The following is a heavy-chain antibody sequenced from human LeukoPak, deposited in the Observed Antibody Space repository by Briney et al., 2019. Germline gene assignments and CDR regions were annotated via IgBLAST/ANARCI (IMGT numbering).Heavy chain of an antibody. D-gene: IGHD2-15*01. J-gene: IGHJ5*02. V-gene: IGHV4-39*07. CDR1: GGSISSSSYY. CDR2: IYYSGST. Sequence: SETLSLTCTVPGGSISSSSYYWGWIRQPPGKGLEWIGSIYYSGSTYYNPSLKSRVTISVDTSKNQFSLKLSSVTAANTAVYYCARRGYCSGGSCYSGWFDPWGQGTLVTVSS. CDR3: ARRGYCSGGSCYSGWFDP.